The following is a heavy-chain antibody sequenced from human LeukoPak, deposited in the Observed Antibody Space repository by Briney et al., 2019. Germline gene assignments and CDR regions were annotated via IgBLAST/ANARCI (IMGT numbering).Heavy chain of an antibody. Sequence: GGSLGLSCAASGFTFSSYWMHWVRQAPGKGLVWVSRINSDGSSTSYADSVKGRFTISRDNAKNTLYLQMNSLRAEDTAVYYCARWDTVVSSSDAFDIWGQGTMVTVSS. J-gene: IGHJ3*02. CDR3: ARWDTVVSSSDAFDI. V-gene: IGHV3-74*01. CDR2: INSDGSST. CDR1: GFTFSSYW. D-gene: IGHD4-23*01.